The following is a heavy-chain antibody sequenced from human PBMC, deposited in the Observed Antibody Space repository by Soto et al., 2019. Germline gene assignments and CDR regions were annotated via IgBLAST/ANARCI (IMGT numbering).Heavy chain of an antibody. CDR2: ISAYNGNT. CDR3: ARDPSPYDISGLGY. CDR1: GYTFTSYG. D-gene: IGHD3-22*01. Sequence: GASVKVSCKASGYTFTSYGISWVRQAPGQGLEWMGWISAYNGNTNYAQKLQGRVTMTTDTSTSTAYMELRSLRSDDTAVYYCARDPSPYDISGLGYWGQGTLVTVSS. J-gene: IGHJ4*02. V-gene: IGHV1-18*01.